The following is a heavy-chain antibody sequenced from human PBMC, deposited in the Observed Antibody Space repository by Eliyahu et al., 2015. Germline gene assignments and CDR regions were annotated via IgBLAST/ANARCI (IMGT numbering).Heavy chain of an antibody. CDR2: ISYHGRNK. V-gene: IGHV3-30*01. Sequence: QVQLVESGGGVVQPGXSLXLSCXASGFTFSSYAMHWVRQAPGKGLEWVAVISYHGRNKYYADSVKGRFSISRDNSKNTLDLQMNSLRAEDTAVYYCASEADYDSSGLFHYWGQGTLVTVSS. D-gene: IGHD3-22*01. CDR1: GFTFSSYA. CDR3: ASEADYDSSGLFHY. J-gene: IGHJ4*02.